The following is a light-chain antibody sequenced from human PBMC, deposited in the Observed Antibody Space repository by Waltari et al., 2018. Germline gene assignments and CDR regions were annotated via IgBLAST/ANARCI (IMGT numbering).Light chain of an antibody. CDR1: TRDVRSYNS. J-gene: IGLJ3*02. Sequence: QSALTQPRSVSGSPGQSVTISCTGSTRDVRSYNSVSWYQQPPGQAPQLLIYDVTKRPPGVPDRFGGSRSGDTASLTISGLLAEDESDYFCCSYAGSSTWVFGGGTRVTVL. V-gene: IGLV2-11*01. CDR3: CSYAGSSTWV. CDR2: DVT.